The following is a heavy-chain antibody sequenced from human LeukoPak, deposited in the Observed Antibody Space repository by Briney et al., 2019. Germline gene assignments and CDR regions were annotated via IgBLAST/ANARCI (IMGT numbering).Heavy chain of an antibody. D-gene: IGHD5-18*01. CDR3: ARENDRYGRIDY. V-gene: IGHV4-59*01. Sequence: SGTLSLTCTVSGGSISSYYWSWVRQPPGKGLEWIGYVSYSGSTDYNPSLKSRVTISIDTSKNQFSLRLSSVTAADTAVYYCARENDRYGRIDYWGQGTLVTVSS. CDR2: VSYSGST. CDR1: GGSISSYY. J-gene: IGHJ4*02.